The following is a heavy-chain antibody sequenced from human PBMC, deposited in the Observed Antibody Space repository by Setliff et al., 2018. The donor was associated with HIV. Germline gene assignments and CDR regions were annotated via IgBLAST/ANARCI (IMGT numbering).Heavy chain of an antibody. CDR1: GGSISSYY. J-gene: IGHJ4*02. Sequence: SEPLSLTCTVSGGSISSYYWTWLRQFPGKGLEWIGFIFYTGSTTYNPSLNSRVTISVDTSKNQFSLKVTSVTAADTAVYYCGRQVPVPGVAVTPIDYWGQGTLVTVSS. CDR3: GRQVPVPGVAVTPIDY. D-gene: IGHD3-22*01. CDR2: IFYTGST. V-gene: IGHV4-59*08.